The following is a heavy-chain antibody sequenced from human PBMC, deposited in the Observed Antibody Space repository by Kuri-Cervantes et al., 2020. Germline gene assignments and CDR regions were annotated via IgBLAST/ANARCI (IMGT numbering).Heavy chain of an antibody. D-gene: IGHD1-26*01. J-gene: IGHJ4*02. V-gene: IGHV3-9*02. CDR2: IYWNSDTT. CDR1: GFTSQDHA. CDR3: ARTIMGATFDY. Sequence: SLKISCVASGFTSQDHAMHWVRQAPGKGLEWVSGIYWNSDTTGYADSVKGRFTISRDNAKNSLYLQMNSLRAEDTAVYFCARTIMGATFDYWGQGTLVTVSS.